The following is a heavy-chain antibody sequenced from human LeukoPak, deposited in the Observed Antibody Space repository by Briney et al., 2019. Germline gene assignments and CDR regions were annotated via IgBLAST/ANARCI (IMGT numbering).Heavy chain of an antibody. CDR3: TRRGGGYDFDN. Sequence: GGSLRLSCAASEFAFSTYAMHWVRQAPGKGLEWVSVISYDGNNKYYADSVRGRFTISRDNSRNTLYLQMNSLRAEDTAVYYCTRRGGGYDFDNWGQGTLVIVSS. J-gene: IGHJ4*02. D-gene: IGHD5-12*01. CDR2: ISYDGNNK. CDR1: EFAFSTYA. V-gene: IGHV3-30*04.